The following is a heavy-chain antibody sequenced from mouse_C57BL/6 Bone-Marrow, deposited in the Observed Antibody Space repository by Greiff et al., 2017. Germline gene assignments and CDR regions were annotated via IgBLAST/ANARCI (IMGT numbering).Heavy chain of an antibody. V-gene: IGHV2-9*01. Sequence: VKLVESGPGLVAPSQSLSITCTVSGFSLTSYGVDWVRQPPGKGLEWLGVIWGGGSTNYNSALMSRLSISKDNSKSQVFLKMNSLQTDDTAMYYGAKRGLYDYDESLYFDVWGTGTTVTVSS. J-gene: IGHJ1*03. CDR1: GFSLTSYG. D-gene: IGHD2-4*01. CDR2: IWGGGST. CDR3: AKRGLYDYDESLYFDV.